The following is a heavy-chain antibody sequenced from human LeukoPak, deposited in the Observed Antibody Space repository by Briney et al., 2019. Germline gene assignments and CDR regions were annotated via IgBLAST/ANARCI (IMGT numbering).Heavy chain of an antibody. CDR1: GGSISSYY. J-gene: IGHJ3*02. D-gene: IGHD3-9*01. V-gene: IGHV4-59*01. Sequence: PSETLSLTCTVSGGSISSYYWSWIRQPPGKGLEWIGYIYYSGSTNYNPSLKSRVTISVDTSKNQFSLKLSSVTAADTAVYYCARGRGAVYYGILTGYYDAFDIWGHGTMVTVSS. CDR3: ARGRGAVYYGILTGYYDAFDI. CDR2: IYYSGST.